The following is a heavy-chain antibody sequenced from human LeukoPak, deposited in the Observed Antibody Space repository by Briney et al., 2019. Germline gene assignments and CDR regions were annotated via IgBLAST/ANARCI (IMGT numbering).Heavy chain of an antibody. CDR3: ARAVDCSSTSCTRAFDI. CDR1: GFTFSSYW. J-gene: IGHJ3*02. Sequence: GGSLRLSCAASGFTFSSYWMHWVRQAPEKGLVWVSRINSDGNTTSYADSVKGRFTISRDNAKNTLYLQMSSLRAEDTAVYYCARAVDCSSTSCTRAFDIWGQGTMVTVSS. CDR2: INSDGNTT. D-gene: IGHD2-2*01. V-gene: IGHV3-74*01.